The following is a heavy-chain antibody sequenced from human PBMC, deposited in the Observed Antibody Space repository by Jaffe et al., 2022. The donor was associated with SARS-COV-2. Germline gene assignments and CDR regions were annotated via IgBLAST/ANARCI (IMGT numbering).Heavy chain of an antibody. CDR2: IKSKTDGGTT. J-gene: IGHJ5*02. V-gene: IGHV3-15*01. Sequence: EVQLVESGGGLVKPGGSLRLSCAASGFTFSNAWMSWVRQAPGKGLEWVGRIKSKTDGGTTDYAAPVKGRFTISRDDSKNTLYLQMNSLKTEDTAVYYCTTDQSWGIADRFNWFDPWGQGTLVTVSS. CDR1: GFTFSNAW. D-gene: IGHD6-13*01. CDR3: TTDQSWGIADRFNWFDP.